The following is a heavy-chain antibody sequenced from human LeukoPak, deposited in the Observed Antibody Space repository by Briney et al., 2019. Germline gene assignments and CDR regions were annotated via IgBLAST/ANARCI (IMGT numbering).Heavy chain of an antibody. Sequence: GGTLRLSCAASGFSFRSHGMNWVRQAPGKGLEWVSGISPRGDITYYKDSVRGRFTISRDNFKNTVSLQLNSLRAEDAAMYYCAKDDDWGRFNHWGQGTLVTVSS. CDR1: GFSFRSHG. D-gene: IGHD3-16*01. CDR3: AKDDDWGRFNH. V-gene: IGHV3-23*01. CDR2: ISPRGDIT. J-gene: IGHJ1*01.